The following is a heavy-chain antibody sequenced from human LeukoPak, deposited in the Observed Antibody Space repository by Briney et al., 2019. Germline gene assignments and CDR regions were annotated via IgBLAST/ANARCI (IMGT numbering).Heavy chain of an antibody. D-gene: IGHD4-11*01. Sequence: ASVKVSCKASGYTFTSYGISWVQQAPGQGLEWMGWISAYNGNTNYAQKLQGRVTMTTDTSTSTAYMELRSLRSDDTAVYYCARDTNTGRMTTVTTEDWFDPWGQGTLVTVSS. CDR1: GYTFTSYG. CDR2: ISAYNGNT. CDR3: ARDTNTGRMTTVTTEDWFDP. J-gene: IGHJ5*02. V-gene: IGHV1-18*01.